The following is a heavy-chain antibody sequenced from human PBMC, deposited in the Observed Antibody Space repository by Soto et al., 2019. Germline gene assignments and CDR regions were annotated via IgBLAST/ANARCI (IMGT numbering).Heavy chain of an antibody. D-gene: IGHD3-22*01. CDR3: IHGYYYDSSGYEYTGEVPYYYYGMGV. V-gene: IGHV3-15*07. CDR2: IKSKTDGGTT. Sequence: GGXLRLSCAASGFTFSNAWMNWVRRAPGKGLEWVGRIKSKTDGGTTDYAAPVKGRFTISRDDSKNTLYLQMNSLKTEDTAVYYCIHGYYYDSSGYEYTGEVPYYYYGMGVWGQGTTVTVSS. CDR1: GFTFSNAW. J-gene: IGHJ6*02.